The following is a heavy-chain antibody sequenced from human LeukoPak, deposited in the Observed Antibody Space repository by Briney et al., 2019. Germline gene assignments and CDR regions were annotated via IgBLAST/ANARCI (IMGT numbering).Heavy chain of an antibody. Sequence: PSETLSLTCTVSGGSISSSSYYWGWIRQPPGKGLEWIGSIYYSGSTYYNPSLKSRVTISVDTSKSQFSLKLSSVTAADTAVYYCARDTSYCTSTSCHFNWFDPWGQGTLVTVSS. D-gene: IGHD2-2*01. CDR3: ARDTSYCTSTSCHFNWFDP. CDR2: IYYSGST. J-gene: IGHJ5*02. CDR1: GGSISSSSYY. V-gene: IGHV4-39*02.